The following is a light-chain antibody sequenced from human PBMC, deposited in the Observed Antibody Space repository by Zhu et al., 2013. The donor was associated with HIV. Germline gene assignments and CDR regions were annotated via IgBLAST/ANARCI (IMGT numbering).Light chain of an antibody. J-gene: IGKJ2*03. CDR2: DAS. CDR3: QQYNAWPFS. V-gene: IGKV3-15*01. Sequence: EIVLTQSPGTLSLSPGERATLSCRASQSVSDNYLAWYQQKPGQAPRLLIYDASSRATGIPARFSGRGSGTEFTLTISSLQSEDFAVYYCQQYNAWPFSFGQGTKLEAK. CDR1: QSVSDNY.